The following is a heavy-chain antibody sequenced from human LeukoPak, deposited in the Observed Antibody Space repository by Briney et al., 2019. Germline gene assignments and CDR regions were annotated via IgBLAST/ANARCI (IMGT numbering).Heavy chain of an antibody. CDR3: ATETNGRHYDY. D-gene: IGHD1-14*01. V-gene: IGHV3-21*06. CDR2: IGPTGFDR. Sequence: PGGSLRLSRTISGLTFSTSGFNWVRQAPGKGLEWVASIGPTGFDRYHADSIKGRFTISRDNANNFLYLQMDSLIAEDTAVYYCATETNGRHYDYWGQGTLLTVCS. CDR1: GLTFSTSG. J-gene: IGHJ4*02.